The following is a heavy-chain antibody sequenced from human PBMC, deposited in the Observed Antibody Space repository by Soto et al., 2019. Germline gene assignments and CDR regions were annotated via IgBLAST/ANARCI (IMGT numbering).Heavy chain of an antibody. D-gene: IGHD2-15*01. Sequence: EVQLVESGGGLVQPGGSLRLSCAASGFTFSTYWMTWVREAPGKGLEWVANIRQDGREKNYVDSVEGRFTISRDNADNSLYLQLNSLRVDDTAVYYCARGYCSGGFCFAGAFDIWGQGTRVTVSS. CDR3: ARGYCSGGFCFAGAFDI. J-gene: IGHJ3*02. CDR1: GFTFSTYW. CDR2: IRQDGREK. V-gene: IGHV3-7*01.